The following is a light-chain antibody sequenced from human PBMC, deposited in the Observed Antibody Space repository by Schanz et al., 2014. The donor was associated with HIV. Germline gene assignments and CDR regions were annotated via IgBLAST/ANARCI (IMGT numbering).Light chain of an antibody. V-gene: IGKV1-5*03. CDR1: QSISSW. J-gene: IGKJ1*01. CDR3: HQYKSSSRT. Sequence: DIQMTQSPSILSASVGDRVTITCRASQSISSWLAWYQQKPGKAPKLVIYKASSLESGVPSRFSGSGSGTEFTLTISSLQPDDFATYYCHQYKSSSRTFGQGTKV. CDR2: KAS.